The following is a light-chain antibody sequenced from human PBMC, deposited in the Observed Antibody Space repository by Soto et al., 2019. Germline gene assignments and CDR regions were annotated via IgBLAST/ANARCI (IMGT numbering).Light chain of an antibody. CDR2: DNN. V-gene: IGLV1-40*01. CDR1: SSNIGAGSG. Sequence: QSALTQPPSVSGAPGQRVTISCTGKSSNIGAGSGVHCYQQLQGSAPKLLMSDNNSRPSGVPDRFSGSKSGTSATLAITGLQAEDEADYYCQSYDTSLSAIVFGTGTKLTVL. J-gene: IGLJ1*01. CDR3: QSYDTSLSAIV.